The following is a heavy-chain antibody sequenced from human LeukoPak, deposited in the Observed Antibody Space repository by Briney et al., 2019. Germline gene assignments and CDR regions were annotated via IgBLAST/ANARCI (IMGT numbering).Heavy chain of an antibody. J-gene: IGHJ4*02. CDR3: ARGHIEILRYFDWLPKPYYFDY. CDR1: GGSFSGYY. CDR2: INHSGST. V-gene: IGHV4-34*01. D-gene: IGHD3-9*01. Sequence: SETLSLTCAVYGGSFSGYYWSWIRQPPGKGLEWIGEINHSGSTNYNPSLKSRVTISVDTSKNQFSLKLSSVTAADTAVYYCARGHIEILRYFDWLPKPYYFDYWGQGTLVTISS.